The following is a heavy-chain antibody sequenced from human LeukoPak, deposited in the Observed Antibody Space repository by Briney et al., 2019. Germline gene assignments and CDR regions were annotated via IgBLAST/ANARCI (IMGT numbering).Heavy chain of an antibody. D-gene: IGHD3-22*01. CDR1: GYTFTGYY. Sequence: ASVKVSCKASGYTFTGYYMHWVRQAPGQGLEWMGWINPNSGGTNYAQKFQGRVTMTRDTSISTAYMELSRLRSDDTAVYYCARHIDYYDSSGYRPHYYYYKDVWGKGTTVTASS. V-gene: IGHV1-2*02. CDR2: INPNSGGT. J-gene: IGHJ6*03. CDR3: ARHIDYYDSSGYRPHYYYYKDV.